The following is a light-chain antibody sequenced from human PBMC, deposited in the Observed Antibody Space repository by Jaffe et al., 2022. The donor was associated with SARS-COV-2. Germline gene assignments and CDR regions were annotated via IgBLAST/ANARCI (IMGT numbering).Light chain of an antibody. CDR3: GTWDTSLSSGVV. Sequence: QSVLTQPPSVSAAPGEKVTISCSGSNSNIGNNYVSWYQQLPGTAPKLLIYDNNKRPSGIPDRFSGSESGTSATLGITGLQTGDEADYYCGTWDTSLSSGVVFGGGTKLTVL. CDR2: DNN. J-gene: IGLJ3*02. V-gene: IGLV1-51*01. CDR1: NSNIGNNY.